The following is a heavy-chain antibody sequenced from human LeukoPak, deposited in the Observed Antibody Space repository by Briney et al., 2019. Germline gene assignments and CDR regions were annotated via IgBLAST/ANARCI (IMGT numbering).Heavy chain of an antibody. CDR2: IYYSGST. D-gene: IGHD1-1*01. V-gene: IGHV4-39*01. Sequence: SETLSLTCTVSGGSISSSSYYWGWIRQPPGKGLEWIGSIYYSGSTYYNPSLKSRVTISVDTSKKQFSLKRSSVTAADTAVYYCARQGTTPWFDPWGQGTLVTVSS. J-gene: IGHJ5*02. CDR3: ARQGTTPWFDP. CDR1: GGSISSSSYY.